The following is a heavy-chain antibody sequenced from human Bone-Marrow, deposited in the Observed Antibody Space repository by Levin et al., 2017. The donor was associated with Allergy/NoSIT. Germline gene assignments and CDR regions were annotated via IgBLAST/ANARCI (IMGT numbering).Heavy chain of an antibody. CDR1: GYTFTGYY. CDR2: INPNSGGT. CDR3: ARAKKGSSWSRAYYYGMDV. Sequence: GASVKVSCKASGYTFTGYYMHWVRQAPGQGLEWMGWINPNSGGTNYAQKFQGWVTMTRDTSISTAYMELSRLRSDDTAVYYCARAKKGSSWSRAYYYGMDVWGQGTTVTVSS. V-gene: IGHV1-2*04. J-gene: IGHJ6*02. D-gene: IGHD6-13*01.